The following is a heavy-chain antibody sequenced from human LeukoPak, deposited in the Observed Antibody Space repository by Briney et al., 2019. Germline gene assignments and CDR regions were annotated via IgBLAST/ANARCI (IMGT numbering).Heavy chain of an antibody. CDR2: ISSSSSYI. Sequence: GGSLRLFCAASGFTFSSYSMNWVRQAPGKGLEWVSSISSSSSYIYYADSVKGRFTIYRDNAKHSLYLQMNSLRAEDTAVYYCARGRVYYGSGSYYHRPYYFDYWGQGTLVTVSS. D-gene: IGHD3-10*01. CDR1: GFTFSSYS. J-gene: IGHJ4*02. CDR3: ARGRVYYGSGSYYHRPYYFDY. V-gene: IGHV3-21*01.